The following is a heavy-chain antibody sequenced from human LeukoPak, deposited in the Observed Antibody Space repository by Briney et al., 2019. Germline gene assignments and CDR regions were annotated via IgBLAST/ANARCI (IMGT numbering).Heavy chain of an antibody. V-gene: IGHV4-38-2*01. D-gene: IGHD1-20*01. Sequence: NSSETLSLTCGVSGYSISRGYFWAWVRPSPEKGLEWIATIYHTGSAYYNPSLESRVTISADTSKNEFSLNLKSVTAADTAVYFCARAGWIITSAIDYWGQGTLVTVSS. CDR2: IYHTGSA. J-gene: IGHJ4*02. CDR3: ARAGWIITSAIDY. CDR1: GYSISRGYF.